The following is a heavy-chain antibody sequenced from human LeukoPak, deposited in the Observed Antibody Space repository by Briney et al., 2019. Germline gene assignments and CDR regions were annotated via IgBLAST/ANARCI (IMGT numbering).Heavy chain of an antibody. CDR2: MNPNSGNT. V-gene: IGHV1-8*03. CDR1: GYTFTSYD. CDR3: ARGYRSPYSSSWPIIVYYYYYMDV. J-gene: IGHJ6*03. D-gene: IGHD6-13*01. Sequence: ASVKVSCKASGYTFTSYDINWVRQATGQGFEWMGWMNPNSGNTGYAQKFQGRVTITRNTSISTAYMELSSLRSEDTAVYYCARGYRSPYSSSWPIIVYYYYYMDVWGKGTTVTVSS.